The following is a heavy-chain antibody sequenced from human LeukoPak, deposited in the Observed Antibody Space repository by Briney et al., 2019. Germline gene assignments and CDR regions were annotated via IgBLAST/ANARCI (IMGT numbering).Heavy chain of an antibody. CDR2: IYYSGST. CDR3: ARAVGYYDFWSGPGYYMDV. Sequence: PSETLSLTCTVSGGSISSGGYYWSWIRQPPGKGLEWIGYIYYSGSTNYNPSLKSRVTISVDTSKNQFSLKLSSVTAADTAVYYCARAVGYYDFWSGPGYYMDVWGKGTTVTVSS. D-gene: IGHD3-3*01. V-gene: IGHV4-61*08. J-gene: IGHJ6*03. CDR1: GGSISSGGYY.